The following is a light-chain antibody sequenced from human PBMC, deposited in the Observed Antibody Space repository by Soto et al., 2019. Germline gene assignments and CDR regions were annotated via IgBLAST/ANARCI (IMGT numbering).Light chain of an antibody. CDR3: QSYDRSLSVV. J-gene: IGLJ2*01. Sequence: QSVLTQPPSVSGAPGQRVTISCTGSSSNIGAGYDVHWYQQLPGTAPKLLIYGNSNRPSGVPDRFSGSKSGTSASLAITGIQAEDEADYYCQSYDRSLSVVFGGGTKLTVL. V-gene: IGLV1-40*01. CDR1: SSNIGAGYD. CDR2: GNS.